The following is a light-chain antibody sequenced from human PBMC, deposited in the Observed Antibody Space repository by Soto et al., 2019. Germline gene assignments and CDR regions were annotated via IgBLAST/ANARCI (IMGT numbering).Light chain of an antibody. Sequence: QSVPTQPASVSGSPGQSITISCTGTSSDVGLYNLVSWYQQLPGKAPKLIIYEVNERPSGISDRFSGSKSGNTASLTISGLQDEDEADYYCCSYVGSSILMFGGGTKLTVL. J-gene: IGLJ3*02. V-gene: IGLV2-23*02. CDR2: EVN. CDR3: CSYVGSSILM. CDR1: SSDVGLYNL.